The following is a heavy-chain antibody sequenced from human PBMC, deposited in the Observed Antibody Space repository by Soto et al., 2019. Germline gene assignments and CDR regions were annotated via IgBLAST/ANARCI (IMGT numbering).Heavy chain of an antibody. Sequence: SETLSLTCAVYGGSFSGYYWSWIRQPPGKGLEWIGEINHSGSTNYNPSLKSRVTISVDTSKNQFSLKLSSVTAADTAVYYCARGAVPKLDLDYWGQGTLVTVSS. J-gene: IGHJ4*02. D-gene: IGHD6-6*01. V-gene: IGHV4-34*01. CDR1: GGSFSGYY. CDR2: INHSGST. CDR3: ARGAVPKLDLDY.